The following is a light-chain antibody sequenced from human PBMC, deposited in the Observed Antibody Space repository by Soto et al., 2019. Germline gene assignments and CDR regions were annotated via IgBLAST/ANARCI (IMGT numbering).Light chain of an antibody. Sequence: NFMLTQPHSVSESPGKTVTISCTRSSGSIVSNYVQSYRQRPGSSPTTLIYENNERPSEVPERFSGSIDISSNSASLTISGLKTEDEADYYCQSYDRSNQVFGGGTKLTVL. CDR3: QSYDRSNQV. CDR1: SGSIVSNY. J-gene: IGLJ3*02. V-gene: IGLV6-57*01. CDR2: ENN.